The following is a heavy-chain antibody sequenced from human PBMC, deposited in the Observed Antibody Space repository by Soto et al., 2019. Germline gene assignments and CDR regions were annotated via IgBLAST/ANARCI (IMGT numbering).Heavy chain of an antibody. D-gene: IGHD2-2*01. CDR3: AKDFGVVVPAAPDY. J-gene: IGHJ4*02. CDR2: ISGSGGST. Sequence: EVQLLESGGGLVQPGGSLRLSCAASGFTFSSYAMSWVRQAPGKGLEWVSAISGSGGSTYYAGPVKDRFTISRDNSKNKLYLQMNSLRAEDTAVYYCAKDFGVVVPAAPDYWGQGTLVTVSS. V-gene: IGHV3-23*01. CDR1: GFTFSSYA.